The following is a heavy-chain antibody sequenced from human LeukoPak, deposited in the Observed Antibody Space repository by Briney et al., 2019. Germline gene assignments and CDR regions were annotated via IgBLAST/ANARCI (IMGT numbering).Heavy chain of an antibody. CDR3: ARGTSRQQPPNY. D-gene: IGHD6-13*01. CDR2: IYYSGST. J-gene: IGHJ4*02. CDR1: GGSLSSYY. V-gene: IGHV4-59*01. Sequence: SETLSLTCTVSGGSLSSYYWSWIRQPPGKGLEWIGYIYYSGSTNYNPSLKSRVTISVDTSKNQFSLKLSSVTAADTAVYYCARGTSRQQPPNYWGQGTLVTVSS.